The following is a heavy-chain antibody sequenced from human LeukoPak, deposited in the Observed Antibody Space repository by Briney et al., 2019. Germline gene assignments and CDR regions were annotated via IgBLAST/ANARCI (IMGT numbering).Heavy chain of an antibody. CDR2: ISISGVTK. V-gene: IGHV3-48*03. D-gene: IGHD5/OR15-5a*01. Sequence: LAGGSLRLSCATSGFTFSRYDYNWVRQAPGKGLEWISYISISGVTKYYADSVRGRFTVSRDNARDSLYLQMDSLRAEDTATYYCTSHRSTYYFDYCGQGTQVTVSS. J-gene: IGHJ4*02. CDR1: GFTFSRYD. CDR3: TSHRSTYYFDY.